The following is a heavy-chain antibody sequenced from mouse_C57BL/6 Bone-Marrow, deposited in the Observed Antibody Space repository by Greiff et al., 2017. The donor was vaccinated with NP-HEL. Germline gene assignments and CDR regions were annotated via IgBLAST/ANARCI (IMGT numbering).Heavy chain of an antibody. D-gene: IGHD2-12*01. V-gene: IGHV1-72*01. Sequence: QVQLQQSGAALVKPGASVQLSCKASGYPFTSYWMHWVKPRPGRGLEWIGRIDPNSGGTKYNEKFKSKATLTVDKPSSTAYMQLSSLTSEDSAVYYCAREDFLSLRRGFAYWGQGTLVTVSA. J-gene: IGHJ3*01. CDR2: IDPNSGGT. CDR3: AREDFLSLRRGFAY. CDR1: GYPFTSYW.